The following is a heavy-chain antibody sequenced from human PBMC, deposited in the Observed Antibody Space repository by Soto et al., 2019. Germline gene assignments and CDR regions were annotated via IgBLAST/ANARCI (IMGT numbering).Heavy chain of an antibody. D-gene: IGHD3-22*01. CDR3: VRTGYGPTDRSGYYLFDS. J-gene: IGHJ5*01. CDR1: GGSISSYY. CDR2: IYSSGIT. Sequence: SETLSLTCTVSGGSISSYYWNWIRQPAGKGLEWIGRIYSSGITNYNPSLKSRVTMPVDTSKNQFSLRLNSVTAADTAVYYCVRTGYGPTDRSGYYLFDSWGQGTLVTVSS. V-gene: IGHV4-4*07.